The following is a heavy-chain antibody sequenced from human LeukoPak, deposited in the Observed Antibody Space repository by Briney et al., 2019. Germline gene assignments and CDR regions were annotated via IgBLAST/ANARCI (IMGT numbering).Heavy chain of an antibody. CDR2: INPNSGGT. Sequence: ASVKVSCKASGYTFTGYYMHWVRQAPGQGLEWMGWINPNSGGTNYAQKFQGWVTMTRDTSISTAYMELSRLRSDDTAVYYCATGGGSYWGGLFDYWGQGTLVTVSS. CDR1: GYTFTGYY. V-gene: IGHV1-2*04. D-gene: IGHD1-26*01. J-gene: IGHJ4*02. CDR3: ATGGGSYWGGLFDY.